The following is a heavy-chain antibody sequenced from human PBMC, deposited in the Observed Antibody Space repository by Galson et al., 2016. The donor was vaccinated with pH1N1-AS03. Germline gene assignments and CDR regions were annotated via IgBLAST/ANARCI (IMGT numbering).Heavy chain of an antibody. J-gene: IGHJ6*02. V-gene: IGHV3-30*18. CDR3: AKDRAEVAAGAYYYGMDV. CDR1: GFTFSSYG. CDR2: MSNDGSDG. D-gene: IGHD6-13*01. Sequence: LRLSCAASGFTFSSYGIHWVRQAPGRGLEWVAVMSNDGSDGFYAEFVKGRITLSRDNSKNTLDLQLSRLTPEDTAVYYCAKDRAEVAAGAYYYGMDVWGQGTTVTVSS.